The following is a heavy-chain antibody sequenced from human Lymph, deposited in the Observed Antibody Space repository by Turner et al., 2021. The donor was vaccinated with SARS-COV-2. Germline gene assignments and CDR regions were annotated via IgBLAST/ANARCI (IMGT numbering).Heavy chain of an antibody. Sequence: QVQLVESGGGVVQPGRSLRLSCAASEFTFSNSGMHWVRQDAGKGLEGMAVIWFDGSNKYYADSVKGRFTISRDNSKNTLYMKMNSLRAEDTAVYYCARHNGGRLDYWGQGTLVTVSS. D-gene: IGHD3-16*01. J-gene: IGHJ4*02. CDR1: EFTFSNSG. V-gene: IGHV3-33*01. CDR3: ARHNGGRLDY. CDR2: IWFDGSNK.